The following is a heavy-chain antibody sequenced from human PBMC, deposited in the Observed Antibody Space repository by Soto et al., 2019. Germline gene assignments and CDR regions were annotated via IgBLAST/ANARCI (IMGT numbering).Heavy chain of an antibody. CDR3: ASLSIAVNLDP. J-gene: IGHJ5*02. D-gene: IGHD6-6*01. CDR2: ISYDGSNK. V-gene: IGHV3-30-3*01. Sequence: GGSLRLSCAASGFTFSSYAMHRVRQAPGKGLEWVAVISYDGSNKYYADSVKGRFTISRDNSKNTLYLQMNSLRAEDTAVYYCASLSIAVNLDPWGQGTLVTVSS. CDR1: GFTFSSYA.